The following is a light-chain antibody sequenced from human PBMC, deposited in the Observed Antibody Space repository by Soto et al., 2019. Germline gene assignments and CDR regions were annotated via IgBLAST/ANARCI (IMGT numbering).Light chain of an antibody. Sequence: EIVMTQSPATLSVSPGERATLSCRASQSVSSNLAWYQQKPGQAPRLLIYGASTRATGIPARFSGSGSGTEFTLTIRSLQSEDFAVYYCQKYNNWPIPSRTFGQGTKLEIK. CDR2: GAS. CDR1: QSVSSN. J-gene: IGKJ2*02. CDR3: QKYNNWPIPSRT. V-gene: IGKV3-15*01.